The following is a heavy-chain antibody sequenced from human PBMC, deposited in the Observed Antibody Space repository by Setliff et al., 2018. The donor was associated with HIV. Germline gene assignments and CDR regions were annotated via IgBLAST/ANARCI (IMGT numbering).Heavy chain of an antibody. D-gene: IGHD5-12*01. J-gene: IGHJ6*03. CDR2: IIPIFGTP. Sequence: GASVKVSCKASGGTFRGFGISWVVQAPGQGLEWMGQIIPIFGTPRYAQKFQGRVTITADESTSIVYMELSSLRSEDTAVYYCATNPEMATINYYYYYMDVWGKGTTVTVSS. V-gene: IGHV1-69*13. CDR3: ATNPEMATINYYYYYMDV. CDR1: GGTFRGFG.